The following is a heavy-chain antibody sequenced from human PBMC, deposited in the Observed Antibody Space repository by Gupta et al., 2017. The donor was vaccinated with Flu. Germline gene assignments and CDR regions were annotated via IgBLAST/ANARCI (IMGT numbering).Heavy chain of an antibody. V-gene: IGHV3-13*01. J-gene: IGHJ5*02. CDR2: IGYNGAT. Sequence: EVQLVESGGGLVQPGGSLRLSCAASGFTFSTYDMHWVRQFTGEGLEWVSGIGYNGATYNADSVKDRFTISRDNGKNSLYLQMNSLRVGDTAVYYCARGRGKDSNWKVGNWFDPWGQGTLVTVSS. D-gene: IGHD1-1*01. CDR1: GFTFSTYD. CDR3: ARGRGKDSNWKVGNWFDP.